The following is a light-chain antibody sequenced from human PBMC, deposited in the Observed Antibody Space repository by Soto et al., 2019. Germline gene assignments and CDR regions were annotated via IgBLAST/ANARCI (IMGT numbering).Light chain of an antibody. CDR1: KLGDKY. J-gene: IGLJ2*01. V-gene: IGLV3-1*01. CDR2: QDS. Sequence: SYELTQPPSVSVSPGQTASITCSGDKLGDKYACWYQQKPGQSPVLVIYQDSKRPSGIPERFSGSNSGNTATLTISGTQAMDEADYYCQASDSSTVAFGGGTQLTVL. CDR3: QASDSSTVA.